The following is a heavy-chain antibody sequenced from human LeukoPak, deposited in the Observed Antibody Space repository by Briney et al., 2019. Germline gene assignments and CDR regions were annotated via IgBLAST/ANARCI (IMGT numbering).Heavy chain of an antibody. CDR2: VDQAGSNK. D-gene: IGHD3-22*01. Sequence: GGSLRLSCAASAFTFSSYCMSWVRQAPGNGLEWVANVDQAGSNKYYVDSMKGRTTISRDTAKNWLYLKMHSLRAEDTAVYYCARDYYPYSRCSWAFDIWGQGTMVTVSS. V-gene: IGHV3-7*03. CDR1: AFTFSSYC. CDR3: ARDYYPYSRCSWAFDI. J-gene: IGHJ3*02.